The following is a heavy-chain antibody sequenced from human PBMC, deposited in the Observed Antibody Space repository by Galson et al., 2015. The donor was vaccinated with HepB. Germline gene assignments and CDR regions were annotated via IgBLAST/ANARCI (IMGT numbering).Heavy chain of an antibody. CDR1: GFTFSGYW. CDR2: IKQDGSEK. CDR3: ARDGPVGAGGV. Sequence: SLRLSCAASGFTFSGYWMSWVRQAPGKGLEWVANIKQDGSEKYYVDSVKGRFTISRDNAKNSLYLQMNSLRAEDTAVYYRARDGPVGAGGVWGQGTTVTVSS. V-gene: IGHV3-7*03. D-gene: IGHD1-26*01. J-gene: IGHJ6*02.